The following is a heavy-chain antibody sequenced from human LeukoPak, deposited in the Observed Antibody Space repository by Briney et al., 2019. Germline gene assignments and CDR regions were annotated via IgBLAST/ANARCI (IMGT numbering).Heavy chain of an antibody. CDR3: ARLPMAVTPHVDY. J-gene: IGHJ4*02. D-gene: IGHD2-21*02. Sequence: SETLSLTCTVSGGSITSYYRSWIRQSPGKGLEWIGFMYYSGTTNYNPSPKSRVTTSLGMSKNQFSLKLSSVTAADTAVYYCARLPMAVTPHVDYWGQGTLVTVSS. V-gene: IGHV4-59*01. CDR2: MYYSGTT. CDR1: GGSITSYY.